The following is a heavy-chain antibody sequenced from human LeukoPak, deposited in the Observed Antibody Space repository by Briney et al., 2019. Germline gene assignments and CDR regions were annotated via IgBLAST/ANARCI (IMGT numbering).Heavy chain of an antibody. V-gene: IGHV3-30*18. D-gene: IGHD2-15*01. CDR2: TSYDGSNK. CDR1: GFSFSSCG. CDR3: AKGPGYCSGGSCYSYAGDY. J-gene: IGHJ4*02. Sequence: GGSLRLSCAASGFSFSSCGMHWVRQAPGKGLEWVAVTSYDGSNKYYADSVKGRFTISRDNSKNTLYLQMNSLRAGDTAVYYCAKGPGYCSGGSCYSYAGDYWGQGTLVTVSS.